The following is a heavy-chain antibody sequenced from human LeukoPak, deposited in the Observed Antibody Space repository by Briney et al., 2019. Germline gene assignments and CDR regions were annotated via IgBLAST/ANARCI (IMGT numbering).Heavy chain of an antibody. V-gene: IGHV3-21*01. CDR2: ISSSSSYI. CDR3: ARDADWEYSSGSRGRGKRFDY. J-gene: IGHJ4*02. CDR1: GFTFSGYS. Sequence: GGSLRLSCAASGFTFSGYSMNWVRQAPGKGLEWVSSISSSSSYIYYADSVKGRFTISRDNAKNSLYLQMNSLRAEDTAVYYCARDADWEYSSGSRGRGKRFDYWGQGTLGTVSS. D-gene: IGHD6-19*01.